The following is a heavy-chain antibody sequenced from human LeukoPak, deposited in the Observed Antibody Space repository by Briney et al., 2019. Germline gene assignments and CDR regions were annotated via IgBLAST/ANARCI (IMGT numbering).Heavy chain of an antibody. CDR3: AAGYTTGWYVRYFDY. V-gene: IGHV3-23*01. CDR2: ISGSGGST. CDR1: GFTLSNYA. D-gene: IGHD6-19*01. Sequence: PGASLRLSCVVSGFTLSNYAMSWVRQAPGKGLEWVSSISGSGGSTYQAENVKGRFTISRDNSKNTLYLQMNSLRDEDTAIYYCAAGYTTGWYVRYFDYWGQGTLVTVSS. J-gene: IGHJ4*02.